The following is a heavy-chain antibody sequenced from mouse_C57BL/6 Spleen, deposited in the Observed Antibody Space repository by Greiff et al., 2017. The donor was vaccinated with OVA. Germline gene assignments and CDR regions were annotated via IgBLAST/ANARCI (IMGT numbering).Heavy chain of an antibody. V-gene: IGHV5-6*02. CDR2: ISSGGSYT. CDR1: GFTFSSYG. J-gene: IGHJ2*01. Sequence: EVKLMESGGDLVKPGGSLKLSCAASGFTFSSYGMSWVRQTPDKRLEWVATISSGGSYTYYPDSVKGRFTISRDNAKNTLYLQMSSLKSEDTAMYYCARRKLGLFDYWGQGTTLTVSS. CDR3: ARRKLGLFDY. D-gene: IGHD4-1*01.